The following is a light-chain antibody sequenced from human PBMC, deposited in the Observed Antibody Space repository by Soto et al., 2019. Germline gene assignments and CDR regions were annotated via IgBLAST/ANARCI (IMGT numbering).Light chain of an antibody. CDR2: QPS. V-gene: IGKV1-5*03. CDR3: QQYNTYSWFT. CDR1: QRISKW. Sequence: DIQMTQSPSTLSASVGDRVTITCRASQRISKWLAWYQQKPGKAPKLLIYQPSSLESGVPSRFSGSGSGTEFTLTISSLQPDDFAPYYCQQYNTYSWFTFGPGTKVDIK. J-gene: IGKJ3*01.